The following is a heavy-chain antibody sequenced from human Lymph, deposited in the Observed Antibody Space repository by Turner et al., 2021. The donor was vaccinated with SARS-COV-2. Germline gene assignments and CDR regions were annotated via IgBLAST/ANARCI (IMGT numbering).Heavy chain of an antibody. Sequence: EVQLVVSGGGLVKRGGPLSLSCAASGFTFSTYGRNWVRQAPGKGLEWISSISSSSSYIYYADSGKGRFTISRDDAKNSLYLQMNSLRAEDTAVYYCARDIPTTADYFDYWGQGTLVTVSS. D-gene: IGHD4-17*01. V-gene: IGHV3-21*01. CDR2: ISSSSSYI. CDR1: GFTFSTYG. CDR3: ARDIPTTADYFDY. J-gene: IGHJ4*02.